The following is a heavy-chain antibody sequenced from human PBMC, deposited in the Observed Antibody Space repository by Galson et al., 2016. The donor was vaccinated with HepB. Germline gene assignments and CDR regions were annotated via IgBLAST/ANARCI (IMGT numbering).Heavy chain of an antibody. V-gene: IGHV5-51*03. CDR1: GYTFISYW. Sequence: QSGAEVKKPGESLKISCKISGYTFISYWVAWVRQVPGKGLEWMALIYPSDSDPRYSPSFQGQVTVSVDTSISTAYLQWNSLKASDTAMYYCARSRVVYGRDGLDIWGQGTMVTGSS. D-gene: IGHD2/OR15-2a*01. CDR2: IYPSDSDP. CDR3: ARSRVVYGRDGLDI. J-gene: IGHJ3*02.